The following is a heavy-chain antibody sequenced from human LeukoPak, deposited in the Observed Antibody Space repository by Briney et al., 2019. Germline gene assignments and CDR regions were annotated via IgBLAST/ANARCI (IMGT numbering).Heavy chain of an antibody. V-gene: IGHV4-34*01. CDR1: GGSFSGYY. CDR2: INHSGST. D-gene: IGHD3-10*01. Sequence: SETLSLTCAVYGGSFSGYYWSWIRQPPGKGLEWIGEINHSGSTNYNPSLKSRVTISVDTSKNQFSLKLSSVTAADTAVYYCVRGLNYYGSGSYYKPWGQGTLVTVSS. J-gene: IGHJ4*02. CDR3: VRGLNYYGSGSYYKP.